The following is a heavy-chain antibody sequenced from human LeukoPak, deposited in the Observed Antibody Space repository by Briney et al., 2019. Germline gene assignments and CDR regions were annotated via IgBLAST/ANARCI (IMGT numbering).Heavy chain of an antibody. CDR3: ARDSLRSLYAFDI. CDR1: GYTFTGYY. Sequence: ASVKVSCKASGYTFTGYYMHWVRQAPGQGLEWMGWINPNSGGTNYAQKFQGRVTMTRDTSISTAYMELSSLRAEDTAVYYCARDSLRSLYAFDIWGQGTMVTVSS. V-gene: IGHV1-2*02. J-gene: IGHJ3*02. CDR2: INPNSGGT. D-gene: IGHD3-3*01.